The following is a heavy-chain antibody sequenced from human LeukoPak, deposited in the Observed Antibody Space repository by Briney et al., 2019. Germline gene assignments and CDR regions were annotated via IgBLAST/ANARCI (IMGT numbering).Heavy chain of an antibody. CDR1: GYSFTGYY. V-gene: IGHV1-2*02. Sequence: ASVKVACKASGYSFTGYYMHWVRQAPGQGLEWMGWINPNSGDTNFAQNFQGRVTMTRDTSISTVYMELSRLRSDDTAVFYCARGYYDSSDFEYFQHWGQGTLVTVSS. J-gene: IGHJ1*01. D-gene: IGHD3-22*01. CDR3: ARGYYDSSDFEYFQH. CDR2: INPNSGDT.